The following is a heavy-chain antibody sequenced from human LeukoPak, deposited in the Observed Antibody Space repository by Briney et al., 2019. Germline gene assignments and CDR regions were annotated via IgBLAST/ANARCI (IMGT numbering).Heavy chain of an antibody. Sequence: PGGSLRLSCAASGFTVSSNYMSWVRQAPGKGLEWVSVIYSGGSTYYADSVKGRFTISRDNSKNTPYLQMNSLRAEDTAVYYCVRDDDRPDNGLDYWGQGTLVTVSS. V-gene: IGHV3-66*01. CDR2: IYSGGST. J-gene: IGHJ4*02. CDR3: VRDDDRPDNGLDY. CDR1: GFTVSSNY. D-gene: IGHD3-22*01.